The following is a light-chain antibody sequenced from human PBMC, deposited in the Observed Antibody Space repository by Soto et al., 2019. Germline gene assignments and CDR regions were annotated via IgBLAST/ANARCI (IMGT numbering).Light chain of an antibody. J-gene: IGLJ3*02. V-gene: IGLV1-47*01. CDR1: SSNIGSNY. CDR3: AAWDDSLSGGWV. Sequence: QSVLTQPPSASGTPGQRVTISCSGSSSNIGSNYVYWYQQLPGTAPKLLIYRNNQRPSGVPDRFSGSKSGTSASLAISGLRSEDEADYYCAAWDDSLSGGWVFGVGTQLTVL. CDR2: RNN.